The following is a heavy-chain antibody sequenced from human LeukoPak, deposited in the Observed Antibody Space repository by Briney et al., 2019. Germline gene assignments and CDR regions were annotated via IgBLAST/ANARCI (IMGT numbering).Heavy chain of an antibody. CDR3: ARTQSQSGSYRYYFAY. Sequence: SETLSLTCTVSGGSVGSGGYYWSWIRQPPGGGLEWIGDIYYIRNTNYNPPLKSRVTMSLDPSKNQFSLKLNSVTAADTAVYYCARTQSQSGSYRYYFAYWGQGTLVTVSS. CDR2: IYYIRNT. V-gene: IGHV4-61*08. J-gene: IGHJ4*02. CDR1: GGSVGSGGYY. D-gene: IGHD1-26*01.